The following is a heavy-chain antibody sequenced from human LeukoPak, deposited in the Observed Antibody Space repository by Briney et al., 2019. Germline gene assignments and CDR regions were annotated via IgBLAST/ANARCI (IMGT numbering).Heavy chain of an antibody. V-gene: IGHV3-23*01. CDR2: IKESGDIT. D-gene: IGHD2-15*01. Sequence: PGGSLRLSCAASGFTFSSYSMCWVRQAPGKGPEWVSGIKESGDITYYADSVKGRFTISRDNSKNTLYLQMNRLRAEDTAKYYCAKYCSGATCSGYWGQGTLVTVSS. J-gene: IGHJ4*02. CDR1: GFTFSSYS. CDR3: AKYCSGATCSGY.